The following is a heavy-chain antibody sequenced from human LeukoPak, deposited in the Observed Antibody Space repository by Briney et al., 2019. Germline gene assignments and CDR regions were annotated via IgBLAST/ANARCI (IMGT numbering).Heavy chain of an antibody. V-gene: IGHV4-34*01. CDR1: GGSFSGYY. CDR2: INHSGST. D-gene: IGHD3-10*01. Sequence: SETLSLTCAVYGGSFSGYYWSWIRQPPGKGLEWIGEINHSGSTNYNPSLKSRVTISVDTSKNQFSLKLSSVTAADTAVYFCARHQEGMFRGVLYYLDVWGKGTTVIISS. J-gene: IGHJ6*03. CDR3: ARHQEGMFRGVLYYLDV.